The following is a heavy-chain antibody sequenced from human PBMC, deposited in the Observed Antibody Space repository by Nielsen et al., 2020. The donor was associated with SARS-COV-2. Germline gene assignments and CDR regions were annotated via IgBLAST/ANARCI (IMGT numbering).Heavy chain of an antibody. J-gene: IGHJ4*02. CDR1: GFMFSTYA. CDR2: ITWNGDST. V-gene: IGHV3-20*04. Sequence: GGSLRLSCAASGFMFSTYAMSWVRQAPGKGLEWVSRITWNGDSTGYADSVKGRFTISRDNAKNSLFLQMNSLRAEDTAIYYCARDRDVDYFDSWGQGTLVTVSS. CDR3: ARDRDVDYFDS.